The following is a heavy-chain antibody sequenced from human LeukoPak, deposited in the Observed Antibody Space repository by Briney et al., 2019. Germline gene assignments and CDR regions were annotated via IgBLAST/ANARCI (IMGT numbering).Heavy chain of an antibody. D-gene: IGHD1-26*01. V-gene: IGHV1-18*01. CDR2: ISAYNGNT. CDR3: ARVGKGATTGRWIWFDP. J-gene: IGHJ5*02. Sequence: ASVKVSCKASGYTFTSYGISWVRQAPGQGLEWVGWISAYNGNTNYAQKLQGRVTMTTDTSTSTAYMELRSLRSDDTAVYYCARVGKGATTGRWIWFDPWGQGTLVTVSP. CDR1: GYTFTSYG.